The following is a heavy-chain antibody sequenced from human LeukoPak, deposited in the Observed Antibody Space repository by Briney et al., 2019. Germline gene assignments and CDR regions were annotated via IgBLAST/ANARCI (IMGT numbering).Heavy chain of an antibody. Sequence: SETLSLTCTVSGGSISTYFWSWIRQPAGKGLEWIGRIYASGNTNYNPSLKSRVTMSVDTSKNQFSLKLSSVTAADTAVYYCARDQLGIRVWYFDLWGRGTLVTVSS. J-gene: IGHJ2*01. CDR3: ARDQLGIRVWYFDL. CDR1: GGSISTYF. V-gene: IGHV4-4*07. CDR2: IYASGNT. D-gene: IGHD6-13*01.